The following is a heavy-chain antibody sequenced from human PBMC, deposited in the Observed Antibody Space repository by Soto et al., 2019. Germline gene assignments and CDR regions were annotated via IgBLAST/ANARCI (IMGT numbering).Heavy chain of an antibody. J-gene: IGHJ5*02. CDR1: GASISSRDYY. V-gene: IGHV4-39*07. CDR3: AREPRDTYNWFDP. Sequence: SETLSLTCSVSGASISSRDYYWGWIRQTPGKGLEWIGNIYYSGSTHYNPSLKSRVTISVDTSKNQFSLKLSSVTAADTAVYYCAREPRDTYNWFDPWGQGTLVTVSS. CDR2: IYYSGST.